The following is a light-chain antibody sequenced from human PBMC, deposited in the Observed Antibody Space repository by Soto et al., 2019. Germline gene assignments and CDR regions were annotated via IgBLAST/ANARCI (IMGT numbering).Light chain of an antibody. CDR2: KAS. CDR3: QQYGSLRS. CDR1: QSISTW. J-gene: IGKJ1*01. Sequence: DIQMTQSPSTLSASVGDRVTITCRASQSISTWLAWYQQKPGKAPKLLIYKASSLETGVPSWFSGSGSGTEFTLTISSLQPDDFATYYCQQYGSLRSFGQGTKVEIK. V-gene: IGKV1-5*03.